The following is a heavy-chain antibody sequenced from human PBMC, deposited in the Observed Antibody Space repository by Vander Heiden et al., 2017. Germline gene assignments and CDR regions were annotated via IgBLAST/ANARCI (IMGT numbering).Heavy chain of an antibody. CDR2: SFSNDEK. D-gene: IGHD3-22*01. Sequence: QVTLKESGPVLVKPTEILTLPCTVSGFSLSNARMGVSWIRQPPGKALEWLAHSFSNDEKSYSTSLKSRLTISKDTSKSQVVLTMTNMDPVDTATYYCARISFDYYYDSSGYYYGNYYYYGMDVWGQGTTGTVSS. CDR3: ARISFDYYYDSSGYYYGNYYYYGMDV. J-gene: IGHJ6*02. CDR1: GFSLSNARMG. V-gene: IGHV2-26*01.